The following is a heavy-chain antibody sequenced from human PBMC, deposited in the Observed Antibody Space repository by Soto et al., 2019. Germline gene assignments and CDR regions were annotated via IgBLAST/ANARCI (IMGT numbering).Heavy chain of an antibody. D-gene: IGHD5-12*01. Sequence: PGESLKISCKGSGYSFTSYWIGWVRQMPWKGLEWMGIIYPGDSDTRYSPSFQGQVTISADKSISTAYLQWSSLKASDTAMYYCARQRGPSYYYYYMDVWGKGTTVTVS. CDR2: IYPGDSDT. J-gene: IGHJ6*03. CDR1: GYSFTSYW. V-gene: IGHV5-51*01. CDR3: ARQRGPSYYYYYMDV.